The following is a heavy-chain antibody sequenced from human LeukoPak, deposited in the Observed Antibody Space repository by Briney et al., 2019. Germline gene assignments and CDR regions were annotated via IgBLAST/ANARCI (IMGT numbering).Heavy chain of an antibody. CDR2: VSAYNGKT. J-gene: IGHJ4*02. CDR1: GYTFTTSY. D-gene: IGHD1-26*01. V-gene: IGHV1-18*01. CDR3: ARGGTFYPSIDY. Sequence: ASVKVSCKASGYTFTTSYINWVRQAPGQGLEWMGWVSAYNGKTSYAQRFQGRVTMTTDSSTSTAYMDLASLRSDDTAVYYCARGGTFYPSIDYWGRGTLVTVSS.